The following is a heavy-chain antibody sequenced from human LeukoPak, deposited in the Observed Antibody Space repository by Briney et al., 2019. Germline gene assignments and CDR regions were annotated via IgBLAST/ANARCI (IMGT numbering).Heavy chain of an antibody. J-gene: IGHJ5*02. D-gene: IGHD5-12*01. V-gene: IGHV3-23*01. CDR2: ISSSGGST. Sequence: GGSLILSCAAAGFTFSSYAMSWVRQPPAKGLELASAISSSGGSTYFADSVKGRFTISRDNSKNTLYLQMNSLRAEDTAVYYCEKTSGYRRFDPWGQGTLVTVSS. CDR3: EKTSGYRRFDP. CDR1: GFTFSSYA.